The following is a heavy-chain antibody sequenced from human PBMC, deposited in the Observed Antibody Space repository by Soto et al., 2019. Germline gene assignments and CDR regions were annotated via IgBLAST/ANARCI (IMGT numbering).Heavy chain of an antibody. Sequence: ASVKVSCKASGYTFTSYGISWVRQAPGQGLEWMGWISAYNGNTNYAQKLQGRVTMTTDTSTSTAYMELRSLRSDDTAVYYCARDLSAYDSSGYCYDMTLASQLDPWGQGTLVTVCS. J-gene: IGHJ5*02. V-gene: IGHV1-18*01. D-gene: IGHD3-22*01. CDR3: ARDLSAYDSSGYCYDMTLASQLDP. CDR1: GYTFTSYG. CDR2: ISAYNGNT.